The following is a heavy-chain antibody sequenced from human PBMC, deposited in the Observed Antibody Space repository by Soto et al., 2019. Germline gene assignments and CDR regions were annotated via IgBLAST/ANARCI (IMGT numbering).Heavy chain of an antibody. CDR3: AKDHTVGGNPDS. CDR2: ISVRGDRT. D-gene: IGHD1-26*01. Sequence: GGSLRLSCAASGFTFSDYAISWVRQPPGKGLEWVSTISVRGDRTYYAASVKGRFTISRDTYDNTLSLQMSSLRVDDTAVYYCAKDHTVGGNPDSWSQGTLVTVSS. V-gene: IGHV3-23*01. CDR1: GFTFSDYA. J-gene: IGHJ5*01.